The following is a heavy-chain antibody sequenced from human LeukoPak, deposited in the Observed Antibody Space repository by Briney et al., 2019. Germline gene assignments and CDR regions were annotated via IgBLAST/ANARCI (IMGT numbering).Heavy chain of an antibody. Sequence: SQTLSLTCTVSGGSISSGGYYWSWIRQHPGKGLEWIGYIYYSGSTNYNPSLKSRVTISVDKSKNQFSLKLSSVTAADTAVYYCARGPPPDFDYWGQGTLVTVSS. V-gene: IGHV4-31*03. J-gene: IGHJ4*02. CDR2: IYYSGST. CDR3: ARGPPPDFDY. CDR1: GGSISSGGYY.